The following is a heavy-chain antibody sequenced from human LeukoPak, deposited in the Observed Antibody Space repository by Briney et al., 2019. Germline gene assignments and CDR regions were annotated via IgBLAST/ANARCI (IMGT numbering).Heavy chain of an antibody. D-gene: IGHD6-13*01. Sequence: GGSLRLSCAASGFTFSSYMMNWVRQAPGKGLEWVSSINSNSNSIYYADSVKGRFTFSRDNAKISLYLQVNSLRAEDKGIYYCARVGTLQQVQGIDYGGRGTLAPVS. CDR1: GFTFSSYM. J-gene: IGHJ4*02. CDR2: INSNSNSI. V-gene: IGHV3-21*01. CDR3: ARVGTLQQVQGIDY.